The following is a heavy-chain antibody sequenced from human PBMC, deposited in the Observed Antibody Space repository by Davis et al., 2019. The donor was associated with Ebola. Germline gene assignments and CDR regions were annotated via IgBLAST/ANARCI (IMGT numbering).Heavy chain of an antibody. CDR2: INPNSGGT. J-gene: IGHJ4*02. Sequence: ASVKVSCKASGYTFTGYYMHWVRQAPGQGLEWMGRINPNSGGTNYAQKFQGRVTMTRDTSISTAYMELSRLRSDDTAVYYCAREGLGELSLIDYWGQGTLVTVSS. CDR3: AREGLGELSLIDY. CDR1: GYTFTGYY. D-gene: IGHD3-16*02. V-gene: IGHV1-2*06.